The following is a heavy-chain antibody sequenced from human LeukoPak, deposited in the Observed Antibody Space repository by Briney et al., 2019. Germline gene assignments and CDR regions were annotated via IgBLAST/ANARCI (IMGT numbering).Heavy chain of an antibody. V-gene: IGHV1-69*05. CDR3: ARDGDPTVVIGPNWFDP. J-gene: IGHJ5*02. CDR1: GGTFSSYA. D-gene: IGHD4-23*01. CDR2: IIPIFGTA. Sequence: ASVKVSCKASGGTFSSYAISWVRQAPGQGLEWMGGIIPIFGTANYAQKLQGRVTMTTDTSTSTAYMELRSLRSDDTAVYYCARDGDPTVVIGPNWFDPWGQGTLVTVSS.